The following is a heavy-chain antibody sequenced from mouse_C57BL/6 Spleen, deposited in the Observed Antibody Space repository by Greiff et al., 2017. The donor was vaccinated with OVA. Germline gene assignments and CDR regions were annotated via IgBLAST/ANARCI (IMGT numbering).Heavy chain of an antibody. CDR2: INPNNGGT. J-gene: IGHJ1*03. Sequence: EVQLQQSGPELVKPGASVKMSCKASGYTFTDYNMHWVKQSHGKSLEWIGYINPNNGGTSYNPKFKGKATLTVNTSSSTAYMELRSLTSEDSAVYDWARGHGRADRDFDVWGTGTTVTVSS. CDR1: GYTFTDYN. V-gene: IGHV1-22*01. D-gene: IGHD1-1*01. CDR3: ARGHGRADRDFDV.